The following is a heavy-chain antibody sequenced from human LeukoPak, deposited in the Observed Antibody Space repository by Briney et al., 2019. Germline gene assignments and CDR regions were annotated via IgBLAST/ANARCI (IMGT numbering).Heavy chain of an antibody. V-gene: IGHV3-11*04. CDR2: ISSSSSTI. CDR1: TLNLTDYY. CDR3: ARDSPVRYSSGWADY. D-gene: IGHD6-19*01. J-gene: IGHJ4*02. Sequence: GGSLRLSCAASTLNLTDYYMTWIRQAPGKGLEWVSYISSSSSTIYYADSVKGRFTISRDNAKNSLYLQMNSLRAEDTAVYYCARDSPVRYSSGWADYWGQGTLVTVSS.